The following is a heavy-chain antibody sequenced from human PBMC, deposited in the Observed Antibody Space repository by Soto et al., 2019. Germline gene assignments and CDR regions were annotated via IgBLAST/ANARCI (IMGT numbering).Heavy chain of an antibody. D-gene: IGHD4-4*01. Sequence: SVKVSCKASGGTFSSYAISWVRQAPGQGLEWMGGIIPIFGTANYAQKFQGRVTITADESTSTAYMELSSLRSEDTAVYYCARVPDYSGYYYYGMDVWGQGTTVTVSS. CDR3: ARVPDYSGYYYYGMDV. CDR1: GGTFSSYA. J-gene: IGHJ6*02. V-gene: IGHV1-69*13. CDR2: IIPIFGTA.